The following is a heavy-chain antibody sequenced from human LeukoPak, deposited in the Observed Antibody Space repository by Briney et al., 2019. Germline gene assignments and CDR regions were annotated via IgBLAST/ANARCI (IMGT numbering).Heavy chain of an antibody. CDR1: GGSIRSSIYY. D-gene: IGHD1-26*01. CDR3: ARDVGTYPYIFDY. J-gene: IGHJ4*02. Sequence: PSETLSLTCTVSGGSIRSSIYYWAWIRQSPGMGLEWIGSIFYSGNTYYNSSLKSRVTMSVDTSKNQFSLNLTSVTAADTAVYYCARDVGTYPYIFDYWGQGILVTVSS. CDR2: IFYSGNT. V-gene: IGHV4-39*07.